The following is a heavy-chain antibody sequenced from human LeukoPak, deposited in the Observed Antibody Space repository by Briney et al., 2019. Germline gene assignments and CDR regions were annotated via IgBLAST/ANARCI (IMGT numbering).Heavy chain of an antibody. CDR2: ISGSGGST. D-gene: IGHD4-17*01. CDR1: GFTFSSYA. Sequence: LTGGSLRLSCAASGFTFSSYAMSWVRQAPGKRLEWVSAISGSGGSTYYADSVKGRFTISRDNSKNTLYLQMNSLRAEDTAVYYCAKSPPSLGDYGDYYFDYWGQGTLVTVSS. J-gene: IGHJ4*02. CDR3: AKSPPSLGDYGDYYFDY. V-gene: IGHV3-23*01.